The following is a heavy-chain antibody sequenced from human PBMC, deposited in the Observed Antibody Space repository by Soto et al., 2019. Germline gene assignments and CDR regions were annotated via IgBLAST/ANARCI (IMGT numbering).Heavy chain of an antibody. V-gene: IGHV1-2*04. D-gene: IGHD6-6*01. CDR2: INPNSGGT. Sequence: QVQLVQSGAEVKKPGSSVKVSCKASGYNFTGYYMHWVRQAPGQGLEWMGWINPNSGGTNYAQKFQGWVTMTRDTSISSAYMELSRLRSDDTAVYYCAAPMPDALYSSSSNPMGYWGQGTLVTVSS. J-gene: IGHJ4*02. CDR1: GYNFTGYY. CDR3: AAPMPDALYSSSSNPMGY.